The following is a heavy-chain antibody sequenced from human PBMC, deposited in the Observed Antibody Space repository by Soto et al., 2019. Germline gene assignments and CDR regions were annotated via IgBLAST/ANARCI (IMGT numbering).Heavy chain of an antibody. CDR1: GGSIRSGGYN. D-gene: IGHD7-27*01. CDR3: ARDLGKLITPEQ. J-gene: IGHJ4*02. V-gene: IGHV4-31*03. CDR2: IFHTGNT. Sequence: LSLTCTVSGGSIRSGGYNWSWIRQLPGKGLEWIGYIFHTGNTYYNPSLKSRVTISVDTSQNQFSLRLSSVTAADTALYYCARDLGKLITPEQWGQGVLVTVSS.